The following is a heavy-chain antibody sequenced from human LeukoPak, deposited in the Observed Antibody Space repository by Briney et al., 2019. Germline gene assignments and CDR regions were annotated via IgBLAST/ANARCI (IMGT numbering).Heavy chain of an antibody. Sequence: SETLSLTCTVSGGSISTYSWSWIRQPPGKGLEWIGSIYYSGSTYYNPSLKSRVTISVDTSKNQFSLKLSSVTAADTAVYYCARRGTTVATLGGAFDIWGQGTMVTVSS. CDR1: GGSISTYS. D-gene: IGHD4-23*01. J-gene: IGHJ3*02. CDR3: ARRGTTVATLGGAFDI. V-gene: IGHV4-59*05. CDR2: IYYSGST.